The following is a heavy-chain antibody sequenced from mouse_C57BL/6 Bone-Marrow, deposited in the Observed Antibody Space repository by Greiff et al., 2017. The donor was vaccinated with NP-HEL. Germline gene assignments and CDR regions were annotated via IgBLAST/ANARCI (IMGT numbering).Heavy chain of an antibody. CDR1: GFTFSDFY. CDR2: SRNKANDYTT. CDR3: ARDLPYYYGSSPFAY. D-gene: IGHD1-1*01. J-gene: IGHJ3*01. Sequence: EVKLVESGGGLVQPGRSLRLSCATSGFTFSDFYMEWVRQAPGKGLEWIAASRNKANDYTTEYSVSGKGRFIVSRDTSQSILYLQMNALRAEDTAIYYFARDLPYYYGSSPFAYWGQGTLVTVSA. V-gene: IGHV7-1*01.